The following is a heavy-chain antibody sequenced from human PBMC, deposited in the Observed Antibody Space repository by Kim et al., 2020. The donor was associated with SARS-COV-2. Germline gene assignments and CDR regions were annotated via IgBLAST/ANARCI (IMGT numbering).Heavy chain of an antibody. Sequence: SLKSRVPISVDTSKNQFSLKLSSVTAADTAVYYCARQRRIMITFGGVIVNWGQGTLVTVSS. D-gene: IGHD3-16*02. J-gene: IGHJ4*02. V-gene: IGHV4-39*01. CDR3: ARQRRIMITFGGVIVN.